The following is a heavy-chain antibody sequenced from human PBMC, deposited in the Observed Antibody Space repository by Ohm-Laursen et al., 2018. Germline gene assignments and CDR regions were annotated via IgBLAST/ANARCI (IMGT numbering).Heavy chain of an antibody. V-gene: IGHV4-59*08. J-gene: IGHJ5*02. Sequence: SDTLSLTCIVSGGSISSYYWSWIRQPPGKGLEWIGYIYYSGSTNYNPSLKSRVTISVDTSKNQFFLKLSSVTAADTAVYYCARHPDYRSDRWFDPWGQGTLVSVSS. D-gene: IGHD6-25*01. CDR3: ARHPDYRSDRWFDP. CDR1: GGSISSYY. CDR2: IYYSGST.